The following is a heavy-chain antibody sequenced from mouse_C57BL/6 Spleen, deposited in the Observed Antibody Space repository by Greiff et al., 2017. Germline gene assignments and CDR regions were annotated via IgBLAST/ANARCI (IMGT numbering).Heavy chain of an antibody. J-gene: IGHJ2*01. CDR1: GYTFTSYW. D-gene: IGHD4-1*01. Sequence: VKLQESGAELAKPGASVKLSCKASGYTFTSYWMHWVQQRPGQGLEWIGYINPNSGYTKYNHKLKDKATLTADKSSSTAYMQLISLTYEDSAVYYGARAEGEKGKTGTDYWGQGTTLTVSS. CDR2: INPNSGYT. V-gene: IGHV1-7*01. CDR3: ARAEGEKGKTGTDY.